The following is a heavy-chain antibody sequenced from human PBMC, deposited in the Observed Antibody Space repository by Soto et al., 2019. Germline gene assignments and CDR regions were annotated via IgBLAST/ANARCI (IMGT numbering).Heavy chain of an antibody. J-gene: IGHJ5*02. CDR2: IYHTGSS. CDR3: VKSKGEYYYGTGKSIWFDP. Sequence: QVHLQQWGAGLLRPSETLSLTCAVYGGTFSGHYWTWIRQSPGKGLGWIGEIYHTGSSNYNRALRGRVTMSVDTSKNQFSLKLTSVTAADTAIYYCVKSKGEYYYGTGKSIWFDPWGQGTRVTVSS. CDR1: GGTFSGHY. V-gene: IGHV4-34*08. D-gene: IGHD3-10*01.